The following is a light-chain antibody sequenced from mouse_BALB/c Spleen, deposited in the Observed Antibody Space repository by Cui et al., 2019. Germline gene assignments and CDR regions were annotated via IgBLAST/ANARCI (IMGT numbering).Light chain of an antibody. V-gene: IGKV4-91*01. Sequence: EIVLTQSPTTMAASPGEKITITCSASASISSKDVDWYQQKQGFSPKRLIYRTAKRAAGVPAGFSGSGSGTSYSLTIGTMEAEDVATYYCQQGSSIPLTFGAGTKLELK. J-gene: IGKJ5*01. CDR1: ASISSKD. CDR3: QQGSSIPLT. CDR2: RTA.